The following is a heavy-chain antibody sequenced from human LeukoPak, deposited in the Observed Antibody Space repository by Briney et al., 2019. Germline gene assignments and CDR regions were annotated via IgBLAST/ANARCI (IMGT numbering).Heavy chain of an antibody. V-gene: IGHV3-53*01. J-gene: IGHJ6*03. CDR3: ARDGYGNNYMDV. Sequence: HPGGSLRLSCAASGFSVSSNFTSWVRQAPGKGLEWVSVIYSGGTTYYADSVKGRFTISRDNSKNTLSLQMNNLRVEDTAVYYCARDGYGNNYMDVWGKGTTVTVSS. D-gene: IGHD1/OR15-1a*01. CDR1: GFSVSSNF. CDR2: IYSGGTT.